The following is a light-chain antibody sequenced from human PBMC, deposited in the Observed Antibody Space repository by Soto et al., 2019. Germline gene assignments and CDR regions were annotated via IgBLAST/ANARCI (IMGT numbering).Light chain of an antibody. J-gene: IGKJ5*01. V-gene: IGKV1-12*01. CDR2: AAS. Sequence: IQMTQSPSSLSASIGYTVTITFLASQDIGSVLAWYQQKPGKAPKLLIYAASSLQSGVPSRFSGSGSGTDFTLTISSLQPEDFATYYCQQANSFPITFGQGTRLEIK. CDR3: QQANSFPIT. CDR1: QDIGSV.